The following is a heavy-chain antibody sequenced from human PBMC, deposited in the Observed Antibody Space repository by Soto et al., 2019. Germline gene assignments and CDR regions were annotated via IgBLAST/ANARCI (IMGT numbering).Heavy chain of an antibody. CDR2: INHSGST. D-gene: IGHD4-17*01. V-gene: IGHV4-34*01. Sequence: SETLSLTCAVYGGSFSCYYWIWIRQPPGKGLEWIGEINHSGSTNYNPSLKSRVTISVDTSKNQFSLKLSSVTAADTAVYYCARKATGYTTVTAYYFDYWGQGTLVTVSS. CDR3: ARKATGYTTVTAYYFDY. CDR1: GGSFSCYY. J-gene: IGHJ4*02.